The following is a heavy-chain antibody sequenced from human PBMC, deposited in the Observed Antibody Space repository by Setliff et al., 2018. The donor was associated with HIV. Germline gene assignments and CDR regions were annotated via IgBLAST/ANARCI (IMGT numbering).Heavy chain of an antibody. CDR3: ARFWKGGYSYGPTNYFDY. Sequence: PSETLSLTCTVSGGSISSYYWSWIRQPPGKGLEWIGSIYYRGSTYYNPSLKSRVTISVDTSKNQFSLKLSSVTAADTAVYYCARFWKGGYSYGPTNYFDYWGQGTLVTVSS. D-gene: IGHD5-18*01. CDR1: GGSISSYY. J-gene: IGHJ4*02. V-gene: IGHV4-39*01. CDR2: IYYRGST.